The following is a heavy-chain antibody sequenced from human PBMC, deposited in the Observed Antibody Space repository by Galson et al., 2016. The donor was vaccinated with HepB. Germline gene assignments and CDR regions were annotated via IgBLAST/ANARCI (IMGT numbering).Heavy chain of an antibody. CDR3: TRHPDSAFGP. V-gene: IGHV3-7*03. J-gene: IGHJ5*02. CDR1: GFTFSSSW. Sequence: SLRLSCADSGFTFSSSWMSWVRQAPGRGLEWVARINQVGSEEYYVDSVKGRFTISRDNAKNSLYLQMNSLRAEDTAVYYCTRHPDSAFGPWGQGTLVTVSS. CDR2: INQVGSEE.